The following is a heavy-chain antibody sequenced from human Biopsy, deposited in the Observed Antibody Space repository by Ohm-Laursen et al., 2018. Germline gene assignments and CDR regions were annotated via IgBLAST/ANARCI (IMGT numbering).Heavy chain of an antibody. D-gene: IGHD2-8*01. CDR1: GFTVYNNY. J-gene: IGHJ4*02. CDR2: ISASGNHI. V-gene: IGHV3-21*01. Sequence: LSLSCAASGFTVYNNYMNWVRQAPGKGLEWVSSISASGNHIYYTDSVKGRFTVSRDNGKNSVYLQMNSLRVEDTAVYYCARDGEAKYCKHGVCPSDFWGQGTLVTVSS. CDR3: ARDGEAKYCKHGVCPSDF.